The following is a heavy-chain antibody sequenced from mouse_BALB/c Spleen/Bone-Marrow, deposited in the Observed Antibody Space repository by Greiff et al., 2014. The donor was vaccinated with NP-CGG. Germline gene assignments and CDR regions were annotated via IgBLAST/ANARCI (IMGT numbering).Heavy chain of an antibody. D-gene: IGHD1-1*01. J-gene: IGHJ3*01. Sequence: EVQLVESGADLVEPGASVKLSCTASGFNIKDTYMHWVKQRPEQGLEWIGRIDPANGNTKYDPKFQGKATITADTSSNTAYLQLSSLTSEDTAVYYCARGDYYGGSFFAYWGQGTLVTVSA. CDR1: GFNIKDTY. CDR3: ARGDYYGGSFFAY. V-gene: IGHV14-3*02. CDR2: IDPANGNT.